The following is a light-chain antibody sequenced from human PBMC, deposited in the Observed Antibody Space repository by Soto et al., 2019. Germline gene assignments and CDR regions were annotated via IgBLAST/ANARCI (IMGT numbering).Light chain of an antibody. CDR2: DVS. CDR1: SDDVGGHKY. J-gene: IGLJ2*01. Sequence: QYALTQPASMSGSPGQSITISCTGTSDDVGGHKYVSWYQQHPGKAPKLIIYDVSNRPSGVSNRFSGSKSGNTASLTISGLQAEDEADYYCSSYASSDTVIFGGGTKVTVL. CDR3: SSYASSDTVI. V-gene: IGLV2-14*03.